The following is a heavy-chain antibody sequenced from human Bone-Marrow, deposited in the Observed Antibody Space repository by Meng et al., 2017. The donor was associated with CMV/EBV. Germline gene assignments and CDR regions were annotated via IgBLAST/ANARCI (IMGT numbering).Heavy chain of an antibody. D-gene: IGHD3-10*01. CDR2: INHSGST. CDR3: ARGQIITVLLWFGESFGWFDP. J-gene: IGHJ5*02. CDR1: GGSISSSSYY. Sequence: SETLSLTCTVSGGSISSSSYYWSWIRQPPGKGLEWIGEINHSGSTNYNPSLKSRVTISVDTSKNQFSLKLSSVTAADTAVYYCARGQIITVLLWFGESFGWFDPWGQGTLVTVSS. V-gene: IGHV4-39*07.